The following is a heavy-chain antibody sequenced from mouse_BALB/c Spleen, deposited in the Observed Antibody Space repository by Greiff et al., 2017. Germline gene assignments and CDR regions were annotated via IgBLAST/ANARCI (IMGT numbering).Heavy chain of an antibody. CDR2: IWTGGGT. Sequence: QVQLKQSGPGLVAPSQSLSITCTVSGFSLTSYDISWIRQPPGKGLEWLGVIWTGGGTNYNSAFMSRLSISKDNSKSQVFLKMNSLQTDDTAIYYCVRDVLREGEEYYYAMDYWGQGTSVTVSS. CDR3: VRDVLREGEEYYYAMDY. V-gene: IGHV2-9-2*01. J-gene: IGHJ4*01. CDR1: GFSLTSYD. D-gene: IGHD2-4*01.